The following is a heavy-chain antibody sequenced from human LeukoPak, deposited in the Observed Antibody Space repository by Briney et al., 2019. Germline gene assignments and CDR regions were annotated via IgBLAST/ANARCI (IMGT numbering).Heavy chain of an antibody. CDR1: GGSISSGSYY. CDR2: IYTSGST. D-gene: IGHD7-27*01. Sequence: SQTLSLTCTVSGGSISSGSYYWSWIRQPAGTGLEWIGRIYTSGSTNYNPSLKSRVTISVDTSKNQFPLKLSSVTAADTAVYYCARDAANWGSAPFDYWGQGTLVTVSS. J-gene: IGHJ4*02. CDR3: ARDAANWGSAPFDY. V-gene: IGHV4-61*02.